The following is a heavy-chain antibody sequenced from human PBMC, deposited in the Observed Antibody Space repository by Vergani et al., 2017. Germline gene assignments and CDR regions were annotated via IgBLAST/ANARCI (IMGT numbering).Heavy chain of an antibody. CDR3: ARRASDCRSTRCYEYVDL. J-gene: IGHJ2*01. CDR1: GFTFIMHA. Sequence: EVQLLESGGDLVQPGGSLRLSCAASGFTFIMHAMSWVRQAPGKGLEWVSTLSASDRRTHYADSVKGRFTISRDNSKNTLFLHMNSLRPEDTAFYHCARRASDCRSTRCYEYVDLWGRGTLVTVSS. D-gene: IGHD2-2*01. CDR2: LSASDRRT. V-gene: IGHV3-23*01.